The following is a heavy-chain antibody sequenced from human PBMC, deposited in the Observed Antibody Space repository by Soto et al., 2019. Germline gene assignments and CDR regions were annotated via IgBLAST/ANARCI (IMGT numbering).Heavy chain of an antibody. CDR2: INHVGST. Sequence: SATLSLTWAVSGGSLSDFYWIWIRQNQGKGLEWIGEINHVGSTDYVPSLRSRVTISADTSKNQFSLRLTSVTAADTAVYFCARNGRVTTFGVVRRTYYGMDVWGQGTTVNV. CDR3: ARNGRVTTFGVVRRTYYGMDV. V-gene: IGHV4-34*01. J-gene: IGHJ6*02. CDR1: GGSLSDFY. D-gene: IGHD3-3*01.